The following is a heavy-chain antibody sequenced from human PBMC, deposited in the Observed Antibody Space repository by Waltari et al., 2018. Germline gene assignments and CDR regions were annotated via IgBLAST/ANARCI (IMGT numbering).Heavy chain of an antibody. CDR1: GFTFSSYA. J-gene: IGHJ4*02. Sequence: EVQLVESGGGLVQPGGSLRLSCVASGFTFSSYAMNWVRQAPGKGVEWVLAMSGSGGITFYADSVKGRFTISRDNSKNTQYLQMTSLRVDDTAVYYCARDLSSSNPYYLDNWGQGTLVTVSS. V-gene: IGHV3-23*04. D-gene: IGHD6-13*01. CDR2: MSGSGGIT. CDR3: ARDLSSSNPYYLDN.